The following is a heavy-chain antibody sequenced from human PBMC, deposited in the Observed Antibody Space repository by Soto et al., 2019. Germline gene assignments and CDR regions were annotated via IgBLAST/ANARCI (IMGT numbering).Heavy chain of an antibody. CDR2: IYDDGSA. V-gene: IGHV4-59*01. Sequence: SETLSLTCTVSGGSSSSSYWSWIRQPPGKGLEWLAYIYDDGSANYNPSLKSRATISLDMSKNQFSLKLTSVTAADTAVYYCARDKYCSGGSCSKNWFDPWGQGTLVTASS. J-gene: IGHJ5*02. D-gene: IGHD2-15*01. CDR3: ARDKYCSGGSCSKNWFDP. CDR1: GGSSSSSY.